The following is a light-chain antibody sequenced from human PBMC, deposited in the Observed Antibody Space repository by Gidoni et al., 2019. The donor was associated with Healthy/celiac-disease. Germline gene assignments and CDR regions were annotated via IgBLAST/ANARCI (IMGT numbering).Light chain of an antibody. V-gene: IGLV1-44*01. CDR2: SNN. Sequence: QSVLTQPPSASGTPAPSVTISCSGSSSNIGSNNVNWYQQLPGTAPKLLIHSNNQRPSGVPDRFSGSKSGTSASLTISGLQSEDEADYYCAAWDDSLNGHWVFGGGTKLTVL. J-gene: IGLJ3*02. CDR1: SSNIGSNN. CDR3: AAWDDSLNGHWV.